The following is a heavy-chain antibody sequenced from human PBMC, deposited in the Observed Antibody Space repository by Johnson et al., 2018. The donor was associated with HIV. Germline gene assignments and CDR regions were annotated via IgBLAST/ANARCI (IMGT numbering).Heavy chain of an antibody. V-gene: IGHV3-9*01. Sequence: EWVAGIGWDGFTIGYVDSVKGRFTISRDDATNSLYLQMHSLRTEDTALYYCAKDHNYGSYLLAFDVWGQGTMVTVST. J-gene: IGHJ3*01. CDR2: IGWDGFTI. D-gene: IGHD3-10*01. CDR3: AKDHNYGSYLLAFDV.